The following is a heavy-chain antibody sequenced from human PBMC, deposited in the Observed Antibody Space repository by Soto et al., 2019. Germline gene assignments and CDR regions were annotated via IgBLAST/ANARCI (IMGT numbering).Heavy chain of an antibody. J-gene: IGHJ4*02. CDR3: AHIVVAGLGYYFDY. CDR2: IYWGDDK. V-gene: IGHV2-5*02. CDR1: GFSLSSTRMA. D-gene: IGHD6-19*01. Sequence: QITLKESGPTLVKPTQTLTLTCTFSGFSLSSTRMAVGWIRQPPGKALEWLALIYWGDDKRYSPFLKSRLTITKATPKNQVVLTMSIMDPVDTARYYCAHIVVAGLGYYFDYWGQGTLVTVSS.